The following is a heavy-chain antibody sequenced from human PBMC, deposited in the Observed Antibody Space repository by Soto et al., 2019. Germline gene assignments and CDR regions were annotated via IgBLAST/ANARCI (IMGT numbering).Heavy chain of an antibody. CDR1: GFTFDDYA. CDR2: LTWNGEVI. D-gene: IGHD3-22*01. Sequence: EVQLAESGGALVQPGRSLRLSCVASGFTFDDYAIHWVRQTPGKGLEWVSGLTWNGEVIGYADSVKGRFTISRDNAKNSLYLEMNSMRPEDTALYYCLKDSESSGYLTHLDYRGEGDLGSVAS. CDR3: LKDSESSGYLTHLDY. J-gene: IGHJ4*02. V-gene: IGHV3-9*01.